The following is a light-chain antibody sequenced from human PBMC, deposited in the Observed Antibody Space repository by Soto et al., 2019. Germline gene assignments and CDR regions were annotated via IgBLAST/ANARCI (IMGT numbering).Light chain of an antibody. J-gene: IGKJ2*01. Sequence: EIVLTQSPGTLSLSPGERATLSCRASQSVSSSYLAWYQQKPGQAPRLLIYGASSRATGIPDRFSGSGSGTDFTLTISRLEPADFAVYYCQQYGSSPRYTFGQGTKLEIK. V-gene: IGKV3-20*01. CDR2: GAS. CDR3: QQYGSSPRYT. CDR1: QSVSSSY.